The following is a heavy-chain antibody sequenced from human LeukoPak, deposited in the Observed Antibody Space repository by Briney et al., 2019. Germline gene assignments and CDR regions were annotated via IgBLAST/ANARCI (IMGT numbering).Heavy chain of an antibody. CDR2: INPSGGST. J-gene: IGHJ3*02. Sequence: ASVTVSCKASGYTFTSYYMHWVRQAPGQGLEWMGLINPSGGSTSYAQKFQGRVTMTRDTSTSTVYMELSSLRSEDTAVYYCARDRSHYYDSSGYYYTPDAFDIWGQGTMVTVSS. CDR3: ARDRSHYYDSSGYYYTPDAFDI. V-gene: IGHV1-46*01. D-gene: IGHD3-22*01. CDR1: GYTFTSYY.